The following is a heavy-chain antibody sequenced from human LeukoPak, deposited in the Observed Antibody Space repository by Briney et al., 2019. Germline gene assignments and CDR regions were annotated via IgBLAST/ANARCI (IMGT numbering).Heavy chain of an antibody. CDR3: ARLYYYDSSGYYWGYYFDY. J-gene: IGHJ4*02. CDR1: GYSFTSYW. V-gene: IGHV5-51*01. D-gene: IGHD3-22*01. Sequence: SGESLKISCKGSGYSFTSYWIGWVRQMPGKGLEWVGIIYPGDSDTRYSPSFQGQVTISADKSISTAYLQWSSLKASDTAMYYCARLYYYDSSGYYWGYYFDYWGQGTLVTVSS. CDR2: IYPGDSDT.